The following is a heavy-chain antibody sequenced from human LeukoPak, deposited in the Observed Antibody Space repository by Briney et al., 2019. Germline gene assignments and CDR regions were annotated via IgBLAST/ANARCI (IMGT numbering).Heavy chain of an antibody. Sequence: PGGSLRLSCAASGFTFSSYAMSWVRQAPGKGLEWVSAISGSGGSTYYADSVKGRFTISRDNSKNTLYLQMNSLRAEDTAVYYCAKDVWPVGGARSSTGFDYWGQGTLVTVSS. CDR2: ISGSGGST. CDR3: AKDVWPVGGARSSTGFDY. D-gene: IGHD6-19*01. CDR1: GFTFSSYA. J-gene: IGHJ4*02. V-gene: IGHV3-23*01.